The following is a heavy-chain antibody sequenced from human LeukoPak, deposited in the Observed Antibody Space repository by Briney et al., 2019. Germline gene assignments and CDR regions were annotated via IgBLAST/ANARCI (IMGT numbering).Heavy chain of an antibody. D-gene: IGHD1-1*01. CDR2: INPSGGST. J-gene: IGHJ4*02. Sequence: ASVKVSCKPSGYTFTSYYIHWVRQAPGQGLEWMGIINPSGGSTSFEQKFQGRVTMTRDTSTSTVYMELSSLRSEDTAVYYCTRGGYGGPRVAFDYWGQGTLVTVSS. CDR3: TRGGYGGPRVAFDY. CDR1: GYTFTSYY. V-gene: IGHV1-46*01.